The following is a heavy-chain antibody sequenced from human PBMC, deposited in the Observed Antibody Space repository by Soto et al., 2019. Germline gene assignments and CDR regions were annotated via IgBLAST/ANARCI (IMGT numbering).Heavy chain of an antibody. CDR3: ARRRDPYNLFDY. V-gene: IGHV4-59*08. CDR2: IYYSGST. J-gene: IGHJ4*02. D-gene: IGHD1-1*01. Sequence: SATLSLTCTVSGGSISSYYVSWIRQPPVKGLEWIGYIYYSGSTNYNPSLKSRVTISLDTSKNQFSLKLSSVTAADTAVYYCARRRDPYNLFDYWGQGTLVTVSS. CDR1: GGSISSYY.